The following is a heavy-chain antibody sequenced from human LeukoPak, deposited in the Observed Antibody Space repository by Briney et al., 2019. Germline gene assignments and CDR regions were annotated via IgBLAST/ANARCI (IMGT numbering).Heavy chain of an antibody. V-gene: IGHV3-21*01. CDR3: ACSLYYDSSGYYAIAD. CDR1: GFTFSSYS. Sequence: GGSLRLSCAASGFTFSSYSMNWVRQAPGKGLEWVSSISSSSSYIYYADSVKGRFTISRDNAKNSLYLQMNSLRAEDTAVYYCACSLYYDSSGYYAIADWGQGTLVTVSS. D-gene: IGHD3-22*01. J-gene: IGHJ4*02. CDR2: ISSSSSYI.